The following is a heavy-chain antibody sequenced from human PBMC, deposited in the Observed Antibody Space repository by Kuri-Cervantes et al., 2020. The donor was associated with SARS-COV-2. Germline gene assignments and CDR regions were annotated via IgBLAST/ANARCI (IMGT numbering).Heavy chain of an antibody. D-gene: IGHD2-21*01. V-gene: IGHV3-49*03. Sequence: GGSLRLSCTASGFTFGDYAMSWFRQAPGKGLEWVGFIRSKAYGGTTEYAASVKGRFTISRDDSKSIAYLQMNSLKTEDTAVYNCTRCVSGHIVVVYYGMDVWGQGTTVT. J-gene: IGHJ6*02. CDR2: IRSKAYGGTT. CDR1: GFTFGDYA. CDR3: TRCVSGHIVVVYYGMDV.